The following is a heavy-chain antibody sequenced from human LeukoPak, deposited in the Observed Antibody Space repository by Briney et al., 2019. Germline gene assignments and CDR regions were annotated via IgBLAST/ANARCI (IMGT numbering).Heavy chain of an antibody. D-gene: IGHD3-10*01. CDR3: ARSYYGSGSYPYYFDY. CDR1: GGTFSIYA. J-gene: IGHJ4*02. CDR2: IIPILGIA. Sequence: SVKVSCKASGGTFSIYAISWVRQAPGQGLEWMGRIIPILGIANYAQKFQGRVTITADKSTSTAYMELSSLRSEDTAVYYCARSYYGSGSYPYYFDYWGQGTLVTVSS. V-gene: IGHV1-69*10.